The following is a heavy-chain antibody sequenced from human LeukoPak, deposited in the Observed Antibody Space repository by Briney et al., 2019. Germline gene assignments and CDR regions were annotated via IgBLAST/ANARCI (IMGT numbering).Heavy chain of an antibody. Sequence: PGGSLRLSCAASGFTFSSYGMHWVRQAPGKGLEWGAFIRYDGSKKYYADSVKGRFTISRDHSQTTLYLQMNSLRAEDTAVYYCAKDLSLQFYYGSGSFDYWGQGTLVTASS. CDR2: IRYDGSKK. CDR1: GFTFSSYG. CDR3: AKDLSLQFYYGSGSFDY. D-gene: IGHD3-10*01. V-gene: IGHV3-30*02. J-gene: IGHJ4*02.